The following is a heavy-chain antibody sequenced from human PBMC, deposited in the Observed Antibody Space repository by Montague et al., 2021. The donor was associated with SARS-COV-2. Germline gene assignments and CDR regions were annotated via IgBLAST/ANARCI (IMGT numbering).Heavy chain of an antibody. CDR1: GGSISSHNYY. CDR2: IYDSGST. J-gene: IGHJ3*02. D-gene: IGHD1-26*01. V-gene: IGHV4-39*02. CDR3: ARRGRKLLPVATTIGGFDI. Sequence: SETLSLTCTVSGGSISSHNYYWDWIRQPPGKGLEWIGSIYDSGSTYYXPSLKSRVTISVDTSKNHFSLKLNSATAADTAFYYCARRGRKLLPVATTIGGFDIWGQGTMVTVSS.